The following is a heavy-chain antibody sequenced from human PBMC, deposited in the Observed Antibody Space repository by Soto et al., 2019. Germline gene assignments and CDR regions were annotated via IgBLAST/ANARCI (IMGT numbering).Heavy chain of an antibody. J-gene: IGHJ6*02. CDR1: GFPVSSND. V-gene: IGHV3-53*01. CDR2: IYSGGST. CDR3: ARGTGDGSGSYYIGAYYYYYGMDV. D-gene: IGHD3-10*01. Sequence: GGSLRLSCAASGFPVSSNDMSWVRKAPGKGLEWVSVIYSGGSTYYADSVKGRFTISRDNSKNTLYLQMNSLRAEDTAVYYCARGTGDGSGSYYIGAYYYYYGMDVWGQGTTVTVSS.